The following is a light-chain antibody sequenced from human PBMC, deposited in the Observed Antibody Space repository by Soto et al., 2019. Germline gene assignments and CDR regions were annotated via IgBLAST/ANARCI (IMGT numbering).Light chain of an antibody. CDR1: SSDVGGYNY. J-gene: IGLJ1*01. Sequence: QSALTQPASVSGSPGQSITISCTGTSSDVGGYNYVSWYQQHPGKAPKLMIYDVSNRSSGVSNRFAGSKSGNTDSLTISGLQAEDEADYYCSSYTSSSTLDVFGTGTKVTVL. CDR2: DVS. V-gene: IGLV2-14*01. CDR3: SSYTSSSTLDV.